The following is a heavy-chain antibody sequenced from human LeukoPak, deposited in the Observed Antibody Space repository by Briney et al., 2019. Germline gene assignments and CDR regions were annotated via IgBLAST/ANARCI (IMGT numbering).Heavy chain of an antibody. CDR3: ARDLGGGDCY. D-gene: IGHD2-21*02. CDR2: ISGSGGNT. V-gene: IGHV3-23*01. CDR1: GFTFSSYA. J-gene: IGHJ4*02. Sequence: PGGSLRLSCAASGFTFSSYAMSWVRQAPGKGLEWVSGISGSGGNTYYADSVKGRFTISRDNAKNSLYLQMNSLRAEDTAVYYCARDLGGGDCYWGQGTLVTVSS.